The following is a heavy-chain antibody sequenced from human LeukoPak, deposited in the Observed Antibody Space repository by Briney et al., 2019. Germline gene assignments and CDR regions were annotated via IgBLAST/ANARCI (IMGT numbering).Heavy chain of an antibody. CDR3: ARDGLSYTNPNNWFDP. CDR1: GGTFSSYA. CDR2: ISAYNGDT. J-gene: IGHJ5*02. V-gene: IGHV1-18*01. D-gene: IGHD2-2*02. Sequence: ASVKVSCKASGGTFSSYATSWVRQAPGQGLEWMGWISAYNGDTNYAQNLQGRVTMTTDTSTDTAYMELRSLRSDDTAVYYCARDGLSYTNPNNWFDPWGQGTLVTVSS.